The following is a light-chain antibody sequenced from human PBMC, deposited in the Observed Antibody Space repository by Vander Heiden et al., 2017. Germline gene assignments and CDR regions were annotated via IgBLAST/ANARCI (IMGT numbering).Light chain of an antibody. CDR1: QDISNY. J-gene: IGKJ5*01. CDR3: QQYYNLPLT. V-gene: IGKV1-33*01. Sequence: DIQMTQSPSSLSASVGDRVTITCQASQDISNYLNWYQQKPGKAPKLLIYDASNFETGVPSRFSGSGSGTDFTFTISSLQPEDIATYYCQQYYNLPLTFGQGTRIEIK. CDR2: DAS.